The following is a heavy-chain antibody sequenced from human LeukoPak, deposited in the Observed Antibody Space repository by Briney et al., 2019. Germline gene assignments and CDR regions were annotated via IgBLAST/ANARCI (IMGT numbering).Heavy chain of an antibody. Sequence: GGSLRLSCAASGFTFSSYGMSWVRQAPGKGLEWVAFIRYDGSNKYYADSVKGRFTISRDNSKNTLYLQMNSLRAEDTAVYYCANLGGDYYGSGSYYWEDYWGQGTLVTVSS. CDR1: GFTFSSYG. J-gene: IGHJ4*02. CDR3: ANLGGDYYGSGSYYWEDY. CDR2: IRYDGSNK. V-gene: IGHV3-30*02. D-gene: IGHD3-10*01.